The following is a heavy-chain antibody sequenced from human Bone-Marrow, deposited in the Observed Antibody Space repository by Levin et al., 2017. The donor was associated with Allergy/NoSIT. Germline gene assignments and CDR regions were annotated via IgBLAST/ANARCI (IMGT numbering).Heavy chain of an antibody. D-gene: IGHD3-10*01. CDR3: ARVGYGSGIPLDY. CDR2: ISGSGNT. J-gene: IGHJ4*02. Sequence: SQTLSLTCSVSGGSISSGNYYWSWIRQPAGKGLEWIGRISGSGNTNANPSLKSRVTISVDSSKNQFSLTVTSVTAADTAVYYCARVGYGSGIPLDYWGQGTLVTVSS. CDR1: GGSISSGNYY. V-gene: IGHV4-61*02.